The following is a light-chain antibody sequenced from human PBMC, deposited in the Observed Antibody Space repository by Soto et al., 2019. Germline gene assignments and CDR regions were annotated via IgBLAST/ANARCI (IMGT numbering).Light chain of an antibody. Sequence: EIVLTQSPGTLSLSPGERATLSCRASQSISSSYLAWYQQKPGQAPRLLIYAASSRATGIPARFSGSGSGTHFTLTISSLEPDDFAVYYCQQYGSSSYTFGQGTQLEIK. V-gene: IGKV3-20*01. CDR2: AAS. CDR1: QSISSSY. CDR3: QQYGSSSYT. J-gene: IGKJ2*01.